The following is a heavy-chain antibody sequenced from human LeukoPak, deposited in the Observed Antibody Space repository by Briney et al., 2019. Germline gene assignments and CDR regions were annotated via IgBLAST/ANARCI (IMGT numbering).Heavy chain of an antibody. CDR3: VRHFHGSGYVVDL. J-gene: IGHJ5*02. V-gene: IGHV4-4*07. Sequence: SETLSLTCTVSGGSISSYFWSWIRQPAGKGLEWIGRIYTSGITNYNPSLKSRVTMSVDTSKNQFSLKLTSVTAADTAVYFCVRHFHGSGYVVDLWGQGTLVTVSS. D-gene: IGHD6-13*01. CDR1: GGSISSYF. CDR2: IYTSGIT.